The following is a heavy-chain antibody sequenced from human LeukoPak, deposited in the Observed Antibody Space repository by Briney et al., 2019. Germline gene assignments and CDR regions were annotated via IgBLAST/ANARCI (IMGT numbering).Heavy chain of an antibody. D-gene: IGHD5-18*01. CDR1: GFIFTTYG. V-gene: IGHV3-23*01. J-gene: IGHJ3*02. Sequence: GGSLRLSCAASGFIFTTYGMHWVRQAPGKGLEWVSAISGSGGSTYYADSVKGRFTISRDNSKNTLYLQMNSLRAEDTAVYYCAKDILIQLWSNDAFDIWGQGTMVTVSS. CDR2: ISGSGGST. CDR3: AKDILIQLWSNDAFDI.